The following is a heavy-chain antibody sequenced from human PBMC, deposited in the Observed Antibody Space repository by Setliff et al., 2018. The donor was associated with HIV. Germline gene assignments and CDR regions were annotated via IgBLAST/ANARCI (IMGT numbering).Heavy chain of an antibody. Sequence: AGGSLRLSCAASGFTFSASYMTWIRQAPGKGLEWVAHISSSGATIYYVDSVKGRFTASRDNPKNTVSLQLNSLRIEDTAVYYCARDFSWATDSWGQGTLVTVSS. CDR2: ISSSGATI. CDR3: ARDFSWATDS. D-gene: IGHD2-15*01. J-gene: IGHJ4*02. V-gene: IGHV3-11*04. CDR1: GFTFSASY.